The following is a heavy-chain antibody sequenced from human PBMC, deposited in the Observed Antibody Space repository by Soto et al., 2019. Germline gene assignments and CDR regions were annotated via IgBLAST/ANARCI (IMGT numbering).Heavy chain of an antibody. J-gene: IGHJ6*02. Sequence: KVREASVKVSCKASGYTFTGYYMHWVRQAPGQGLEWMGWINPNSGGTNYAQKFQGWVTMTRDTSISTAYMELSRLRSDDTAVYYCARDCSYGRLYYYYGMGVWGQGTTVTVSS. CDR2: INPNSGGT. V-gene: IGHV1-2*04. D-gene: IGHD5-18*01. CDR1: GYTFTGYY. CDR3: ARDCSYGRLYYYYGMGV.